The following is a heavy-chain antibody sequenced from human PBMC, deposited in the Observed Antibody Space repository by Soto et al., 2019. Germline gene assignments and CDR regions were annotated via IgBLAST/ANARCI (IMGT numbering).Heavy chain of an antibody. D-gene: IGHD2-15*01. J-gene: IGHJ5*02. CDR2: IIPIFGTA. CDR1: GGTFSSYA. V-gene: IGHV1-69*13. CDR3: ARVKGGMNAAKDSHWFDP. Sequence: ASVKVSCKASGGTFSSYAISWVRQAPGQGLEWMGGIIPIFGTANYAQKFQGRVTITADESTSTAYMELSSLRSEDTAVYYCARVKGGMNAAKDSHWFDPWGQGTLVTVTS.